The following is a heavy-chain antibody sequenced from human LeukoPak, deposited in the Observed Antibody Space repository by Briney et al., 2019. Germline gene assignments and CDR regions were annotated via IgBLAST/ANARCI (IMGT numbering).Heavy chain of an antibody. D-gene: IGHD6-13*01. CDR3: AKSYSSSWYGTFDY. V-gene: IGHV3-23*01. CDR2: ISGSGGST. Sequence: PGGSLRLSCAASGFTFSSYAMSWVRQAPGKGLEWASAISGSGGSTYYADSVKGRFTISRDNSKNTLYLQMNSLRAEDTAVYYCAKSYSSSWYGTFDYWGQGTLVTVSS. J-gene: IGHJ4*02. CDR1: GFTFSSYA.